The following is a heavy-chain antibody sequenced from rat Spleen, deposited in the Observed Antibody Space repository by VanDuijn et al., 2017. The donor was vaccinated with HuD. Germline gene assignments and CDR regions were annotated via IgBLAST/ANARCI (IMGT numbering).Heavy chain of an antibody. CDR1: GFTFSDYY. D-gene: IGHD1-4*01. V-gene: IGHV5-20*01. J-gene: IGHJ4*01. CDR2: ISYDGSST. CDR3: TTDYPMDA. Sequence: EVQLVESGGGLVQPGRSLKLSCAASGFTFSDYYMAWVRQAPTKGLEWVATISYDGSSTYYRDSVKGRFTISRDNAKSSLYLQMDSLRSEDTATYYCTTDYPMDAWGQGASVTVSS.